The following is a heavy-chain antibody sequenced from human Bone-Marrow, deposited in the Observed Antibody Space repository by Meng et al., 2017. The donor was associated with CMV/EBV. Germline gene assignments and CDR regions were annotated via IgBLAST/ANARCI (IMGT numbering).Heavy chain of an antibody. CDR3: ARSTGAAAYDP. J-gene: IGHJ5*02. D-gene: IGHD1-26*01. Sequence: SETLSLTCTVSGGSISSYYWSWIRQPPGKGLEWIGSVNYGGSPYSNPSLKSRVTISVDTSKNQFSLKLSSVTAAETAVYYCARSTGAAAYDPWGQGTLVTVSS. V-gene: IGHV4-59*05. CDR1: GGSISSYY. CDR2: VNYGGSP.